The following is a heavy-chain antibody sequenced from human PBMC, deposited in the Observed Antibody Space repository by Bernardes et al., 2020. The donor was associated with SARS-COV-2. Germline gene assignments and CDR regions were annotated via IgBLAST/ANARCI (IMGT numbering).Heavy chain of an antibody. D-gene: IGHD3-10*01. V-gene: IGHV1-2*02. J-gene: IGHJ6*02. CDR1: GYTFTGYY. Sequence: ASVKVSCKASGYTFTGYYMHWVRQAPGQGLEWMGWINPNSGGTNYAQKFQGRVTMTRDTSISTAYMELSRLRSDDTAVYYCARDGGTMVRPNGYYGMDVWGQGTTVTVSS. CDR2: INPNSGGT. CDR3: ARDGGTMVRPNGYYGMDV.